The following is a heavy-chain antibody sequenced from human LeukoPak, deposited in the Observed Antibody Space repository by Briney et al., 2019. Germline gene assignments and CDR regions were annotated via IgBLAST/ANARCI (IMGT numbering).Heavy chain of an antibody. CDR2: ISSNGGST. J-gene: IGHJ4*02. V-gene: IGHV3-64*01. CDR1: GFTFSSYA. CDR3: ARESGSVTSEVDFDY. Sequence: GGSLRLPCAASGFTFSSYAMHWVRQAPGKGLEYVSAISSNGGSTYYANSVKGRFTISRDNAKNSLYLQMNSLRAEDTAVYYCARESGSVTSEVDFDYWGQGTLVTVSS. D-gene: IGHD4-17*01.